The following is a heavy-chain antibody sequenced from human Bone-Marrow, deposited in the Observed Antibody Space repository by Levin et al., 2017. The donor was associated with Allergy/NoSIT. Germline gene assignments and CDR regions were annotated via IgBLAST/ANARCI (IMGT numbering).Heavy chain of an antibody. Sequence: MSSETLSLTCSVTGDSVSSSSYYWGWIRQPPGKGLEWIGIIYYTGNTFYNPSLKSRVTMSIDTSKNQFSLKLTSVTAADTAVFYCAREYSSSHGLDDWGQGTLVIVSS. CDR2: IYYTGNT. CDR1: GDSVSSSSYY. V-gene: IGHV4-39*02. D-gene: IGHD6-19*01. J-gene: IGHJ4*02. CDR3: AREYSSSHGLDD.